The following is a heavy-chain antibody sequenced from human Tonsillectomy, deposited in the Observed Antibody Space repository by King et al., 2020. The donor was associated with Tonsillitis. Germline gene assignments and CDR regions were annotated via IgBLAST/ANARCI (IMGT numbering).Heavy chain of an antibody. CDR2: ISYGVINK. CDR1: GFTCSGYA. Sequence: VQLVESGGCVVQPGRSLRLCCEASGFTCSGYAMHWVRQAPGRGLEWVACISYGVINKYYAVSVRGRFTISCDNSKNTLYLHMTSLRVEDTAVFYCAKDALSGSYGYYFDYWGQGTLVTVSS. D-gene: IGHD1-26*01. J-gene: IGHJ4*02. CDR3: AKDALSGSYGYYFDY. V-gene: IGHV3-30-3*01.